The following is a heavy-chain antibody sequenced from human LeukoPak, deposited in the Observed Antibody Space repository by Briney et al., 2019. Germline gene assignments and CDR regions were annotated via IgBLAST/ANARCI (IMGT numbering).Heavy chain of an antibody. D-gene: IGHD6-19*01. CDR3: ARGIAVTSTLGFDP. V-gene: IGHV4-4*07. Sequence: PSETLSLTCTVSSGSFSSYYWSWLRRPAGKGLEWIGRISVGGSIDYNPYLKSRVSMSIDTCKNQLSLTLKSVTAADTAVYYCARGIAVTSTLGFDPWGQGTLVTVSS. CDR1: SGSFSSYY. J-gene: IGHJ5*02. CDR2: ISVGGSI.